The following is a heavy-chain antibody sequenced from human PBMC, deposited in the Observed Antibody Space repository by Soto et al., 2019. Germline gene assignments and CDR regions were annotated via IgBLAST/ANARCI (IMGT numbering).Heavy chain of an antibody. Sequence: QVQLVESGGGVVQPGRSLRLSCEASGFTFRAYAMHWVRQAPGKGLEWVAAIPSDGSAQHYADSVKGRFSISRDNSKNTLSLQMNSLRPEDAALYYCARAVAGQVRSAWTWLDYWGQGTLVTVSS. CDR3: ARAVAGQVRSAWTWLDY. J-gene: IGHJ4*02. CDR1: GFTFRAYA. CDR2: IPSDGSAQ. V-gene: IGHV3-30-3*01. D-gene: IGHD1-1*01.